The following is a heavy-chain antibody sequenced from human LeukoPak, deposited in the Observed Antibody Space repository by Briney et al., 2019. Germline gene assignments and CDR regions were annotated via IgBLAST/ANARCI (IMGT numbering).Heavy chain of an antibody. CDR1: GLTFTEAW. CDR3: TTNPYDRSGYHI. Sequence: GGSLRLSCATSGLTFTEAWMTWVRQAPGEGLEWVGRIKSNTDGGTTDYAAPVKGRFTISRDDSKNTLYLQMNSLKTEDTAVYYCTTNPYDRSGYHIWGQGTMVTVSS. V-gene: IGHV3-15*01. J-gene: IGHJ3*02. D-gene: IGHD3-22*01. CDR2: IKSNTDGGTT.